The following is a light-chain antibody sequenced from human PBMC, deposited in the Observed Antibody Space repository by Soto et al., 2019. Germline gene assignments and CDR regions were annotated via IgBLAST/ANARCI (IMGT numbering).Light chain of an antibody. CDR2: KAS. V-gene: IGKV1-5*03. Sequence: DIQMTQSPSTLSASVGDRVTITCRASQSISSWLAWYQQKPGKAPQLLIYKASSLKSGVPSRFTGSGSGTEFTLTISRLQPDDFATYYCQQYDNDWAFGQGTKVEIK. J-gene: IGKJ1*01. CDR1: QSISSW. CDR3: QQYDNDWA.